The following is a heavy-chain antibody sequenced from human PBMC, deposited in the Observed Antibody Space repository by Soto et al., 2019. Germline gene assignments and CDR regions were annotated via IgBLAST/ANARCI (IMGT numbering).Heavy chain of an antibody. Sequence: LRLSCAASGFTFSSYSMNWVRQAPGKGLEWVSYISSSSSTIYYADSVKGRFTISRDNAKNSLYLQMNSLRAEDTAVYYCARDVERRRYCSGGSCHGDYWGQGTLVTVSS. CDR3: ARDVERRRYCSGGSCHGDY. V-gene: IGHV3-48*01. CDR1: GFTFSSYS. CDR2: ISSSSSTI. D-gene: IGHD2-15*01. J-gene: IGHJ4*02.